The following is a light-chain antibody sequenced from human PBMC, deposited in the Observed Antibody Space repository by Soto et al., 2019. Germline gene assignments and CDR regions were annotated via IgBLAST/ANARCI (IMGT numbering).Light chain of an antibody. J-gene: IGLJ2*01. Sequence: HSALTQPPSASGSPGQSVTISCTGTSSDVGGYNYVSWYQQHPGKAPKFMIYEVSKRPSGVPDRFSGSKSGNTASLTVSGLQAEDEADYYCSSYAGSNNVVFGGGTKLTVL. CDR3: SSYAGSNNVV. CDR1: SSDVGGYNY. V-gene: IGLV2-8*01. CDR2: EVS.